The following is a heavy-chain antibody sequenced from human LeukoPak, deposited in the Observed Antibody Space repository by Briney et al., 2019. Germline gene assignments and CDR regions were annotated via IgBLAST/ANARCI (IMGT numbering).Heavy chain of an antibody. Sequence: GESLKISCKGSGYSFTSYWIAWVRQMPGKGLEWMGIIYPGDFDTRYSASFQGQVTISADKSISTAYLQWSSLKASDTAVYYCARRAVTTGYFDYWGQGSLVTVSS. CDR1: GYSFTSYW. V-gene: IGHV5-51*01. CDR2: IYPGDFDT. J-gene: IGHJ4*02. CDR3: ARRAVTTGYFDY. D-gene: IGHD4-17*01.